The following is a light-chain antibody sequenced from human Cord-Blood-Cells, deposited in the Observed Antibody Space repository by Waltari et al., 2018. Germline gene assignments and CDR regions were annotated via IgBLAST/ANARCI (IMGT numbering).Light chain of an antibody. CDR1: SSDVGGYNS. CDR3: SSYAGSNNLV. Sequence: QSALTQPPSASGSPGQSVTISCPGTSSDVGGYNSVSWYQQHPGNAPKLRISEVSKRPSGVPDRFSGSKSGNTASLTVSGLQAEDEADYYCSSYAGSNNLVFGGGTKLTVL. V-gene: IGLV2-8*01. J-gene: IGLJ2*01. CDR2: EVS.